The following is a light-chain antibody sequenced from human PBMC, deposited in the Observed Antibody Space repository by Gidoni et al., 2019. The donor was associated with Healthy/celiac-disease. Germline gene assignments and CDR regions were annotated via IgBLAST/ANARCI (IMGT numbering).Light chain of an antibody. V-gene: IGKV4-1*01. CDR2: WAS. CDR3: QQYYSTPWT. J-gene: IGKJ1*01. Sequence: DIVMTQSPASLAVSLGERATINCKSSQSVLYSSNNKNYLAWYQPKPGPPPKLLIYWASTRESGVPDLFSGSGSGTDFTLTISSLQAEDVAVYYCQQYYSTPWTFGQGTKVEIK. CDR1: QSVLYSSNNKNY.